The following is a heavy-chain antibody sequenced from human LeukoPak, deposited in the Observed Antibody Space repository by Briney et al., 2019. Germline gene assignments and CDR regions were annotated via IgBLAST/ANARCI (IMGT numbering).Heavy chain of an antibody. CDR3: ARLYYYDSSGYYSPYWYFDL. CDR2: IDPSDSYS. J-gene: IGHJ2*01. D-gene: IGHD3-22*01. CDR1: GYSFTSYW. Sequence: PGESLRISCKGSGYSFTSYWISWLRQMPGKGLEWMGRIDPSDSYSNYSPSFQGHVTISVDKSISTAYLHWSSLKASDTAMYYCARLYYYDSSGYYSPYWYFDLWGRGTLVTVSS. V-gene: IGHV5-10-1*01.